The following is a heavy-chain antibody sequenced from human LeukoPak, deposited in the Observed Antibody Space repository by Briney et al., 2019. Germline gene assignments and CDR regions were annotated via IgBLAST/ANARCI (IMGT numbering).Heavy chain of an antibody. CDR1: GGSFSDYF. V-gene: IGHV4-34*01. Sequence: PSETLSLTCAVYGGSFSDYFCSWIRQPPGKGLEWIGEINHSARTNYNPSLKSRVSISVDTSNNQFSLRLSSVTAADTAVYYCARRRWLQPLDYWGQGTLVIVSS. D-gene: IGHD5-24*01. CDR2: INHSART. CDR3: ARRRWLQPLDY. J-gene: IGHJ4*02.